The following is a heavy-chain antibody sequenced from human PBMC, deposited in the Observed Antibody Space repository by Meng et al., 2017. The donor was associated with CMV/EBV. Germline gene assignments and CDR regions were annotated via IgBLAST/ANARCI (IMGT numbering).Heavy chain of an antibody. V-gene: IGHV4-39*01. D-gene: IGHD1-26*01. CDR3: ARHYRRAGRVDY. J-gene: IGHJ4*02. CDR1: SSYE. CDR2: IYYSGST. Sequence: SSYEMNWVRQAPGKGLEWIGSIYYSGSTYYNPSLKSRVTISVDTPKNQFSLKLSSVTAADTAVYYCARHYRRAGRVDYWGQGTLVTVSS.